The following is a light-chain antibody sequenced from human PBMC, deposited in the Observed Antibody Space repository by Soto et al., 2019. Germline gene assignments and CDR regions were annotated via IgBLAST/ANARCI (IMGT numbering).Light chain of an antibody. V-gene: IGKV3-11*01. J-gene: IGKJ5*01. CDR3: QQRSNWHPIT. CDR1: ESVTTY. CDR2: YVS. Sequence: EIVLTQSPGTLSLSPGERATLSCRASESVTTYLAWYQQKPGQAPRLLVYYVSNRATGIPARFSGSGSGTDFTLTISSLEPEDFAVYYCQQRSNWHPITFGQGTRLEIK.